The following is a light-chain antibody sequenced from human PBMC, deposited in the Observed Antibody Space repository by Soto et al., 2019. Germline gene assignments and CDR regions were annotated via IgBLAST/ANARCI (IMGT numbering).Light chain of an antibody. CDR3: QQYNNWLPGT. Sequence: DIVMTQSPATLSVSPGERATLSCRASQSVSSNLAWYQQKPGQAPRLLIYGASTRATGIPARFSGSGSGTEFTLTISSLQSEDFAVYYCQQYNNWLPGTFGQGTKLEIK. V-gene: IGKV3-15*01. CDR2: GAS. CDR1: QSVSSN. J-gene: IGKJ2*01.